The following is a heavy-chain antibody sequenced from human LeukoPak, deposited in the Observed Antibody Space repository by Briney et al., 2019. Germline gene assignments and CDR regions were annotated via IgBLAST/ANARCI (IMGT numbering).Heavy chain of an antibody. V-gene: IGHV4-4*02. J-gene: IGHJ6*02. CDR2: VHLDGRT. CDR1: GGSVSSTNW. CDR3: ARHLTRRDYFYYGMDV. Sequence: PSETLSLTCGVSGGSVSSTNWWTWIRQPPGKGLEWIGEVHLDGRTNFNPSLKSGLTMSVDLSENHVSLKLTSVTAADTAVYYCARHLTRRDYFYYGMDVWGQGTPVTVSS.